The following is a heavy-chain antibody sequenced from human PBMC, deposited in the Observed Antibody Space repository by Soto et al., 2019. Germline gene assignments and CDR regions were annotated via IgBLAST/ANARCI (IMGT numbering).Heavy chain of an antibody. Sequence: ASVKVSCKTSGYTFTGYYIHWIRQAPGQGLEWMGWINPNSGDSNYSQEFQGRVTMTSDTSITTAYMQLTRLRSDDTAVYYCARREQWLENFDFWGQGTLVSVSS. CDR1: GYTFTGYY. CDR2: INPNSGDS. V-gene: IGHV1-2*02. J-gene: IGHJ4*02. D-gene: IGHD6-19*01. CDR3: ARREQWLENFDF.